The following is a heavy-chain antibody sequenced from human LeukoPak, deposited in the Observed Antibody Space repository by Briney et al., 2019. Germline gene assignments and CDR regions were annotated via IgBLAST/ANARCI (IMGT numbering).Heavy chain of an antibody. D-gene: IGHD6-13*01. V-gene: IGHV4-59*01. Sequence: SETLSLTYSVSGDSIIGFYWSWIRQPPGKGLEWIGFIYYSGSTIYNPSLKSRVTISIDTSKNQFSLTLTSVTAADTAMYYCARDRKGGSSTVHWLDPWGQGTLVTVSS. CDR3: ARDRKGGSSTVHWLDP. CDR2: IYYSGST. J-gene: IGHJ5*02. CDR1: GDSIIGFY.